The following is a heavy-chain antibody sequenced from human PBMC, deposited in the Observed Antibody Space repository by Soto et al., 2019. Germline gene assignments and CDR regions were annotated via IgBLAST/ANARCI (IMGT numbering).Heavy chain of an antibody. Sequence: GESLKISCKGSGYSFTSYWIGWVRQMPGKGLEWIGIIYPGDSDTRYSPSFQGQVTISADKSISTAYLQWSSLKASDTAMYYCARQQWEDPLYYYYYGMDVWGQGTTVTVSS. CDR2: IYPGDSDT. CDR1: GYSFTSYW. D-gene: IGHD1-26*01. J-gene: IGHJ6*02. CDR3: ARQQWEDPLYYYYYGMDV. V-gene: IGHV5-51*01.